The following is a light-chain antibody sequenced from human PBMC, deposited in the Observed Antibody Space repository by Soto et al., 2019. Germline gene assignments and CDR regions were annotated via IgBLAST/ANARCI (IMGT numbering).Light chain of an antibody. CDR3: MQGTHWPIT. V-gene: IGKV2-30*02. CDR2: KVS. CDR1: QSLVHSDGIAY. Sequence: DVVRTQSPLSLPVTLGHPASISCRSNQSLVHSDGIAYFSWFQQRPGRSPRRLIYKVSNRDSGVPARFSGSGSGTDFALKISRVEAEDVGVYYCMQGTHWPITFGQGTRLEIK. J-gene: IGKJ5*01.